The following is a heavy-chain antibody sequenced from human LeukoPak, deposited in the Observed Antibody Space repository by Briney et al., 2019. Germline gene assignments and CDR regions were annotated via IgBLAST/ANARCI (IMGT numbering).Heavy chain of an antibody. V-gene: IGHV1-69*04. J-gene: IGHJ4*02. Sequence: GSSVKVSCKASGDTFSSYAISWVRQAPGQGLEWMGRIIPILGIANYAQKFQGRVTITADKSTSTAYRELSSLRAEDTAVYYCARVRGGGNPPESYFDYWGQGTLVTVSS. D-gene: IGHD1-14*01. CDR1: GDTFSSYA. CDR3: ARVRGGGNPPESYFDY. CDR2: IIPILGIA.